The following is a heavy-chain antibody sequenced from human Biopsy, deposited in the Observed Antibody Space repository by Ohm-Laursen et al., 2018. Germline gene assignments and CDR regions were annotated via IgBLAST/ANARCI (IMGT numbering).Heavy chain of an antibody. D-gene: IGHD3-9*01. CDR2: ISWDSGRI. CDR3: TKILIPAGTDV. CDR1: GFTVNDHA. J-gene: IGHJ6*02. Sequence: SLRLSCAASGFTVNDHAMHWVRQPPGKGLEWVSGISWDSGRIGYADSVKGRFPVPRNNAKKPLYLEINSLIPEDTALYYCTKILIPAGTDVWGQGTTVTVSS. V-gene: IGHV3-9*01.